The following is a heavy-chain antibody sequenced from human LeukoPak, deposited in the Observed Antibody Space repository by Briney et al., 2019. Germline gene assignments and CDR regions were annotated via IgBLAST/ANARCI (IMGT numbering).Heavy chain of an antibody. J-gene: IGHJ4*01. D-gene: IGHD3-10*01. CDR2: INPSGGTT. CDR3: ARVRGHGDMIDY. CDR1: GYTFTSYG. V-gene: IGHV1-46*01. Sequence: EASVKVSCKASGYTFTSYGISWVRQAPGQGLEWMGFINPSGGTTGYSQKFQGRVTMTRDTSTSKVYMALSSLRSEDTAVYYCARVRGHGDMIDYWGQGTLVTVSS.